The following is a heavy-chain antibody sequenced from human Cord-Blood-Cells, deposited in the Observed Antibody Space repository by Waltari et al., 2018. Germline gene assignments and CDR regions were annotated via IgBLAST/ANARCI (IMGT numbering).Heavy chain of an antibody. CDR2: INPSGGST. D-gene: IGHD3-22*01. CDR3: ARDINSGYYDSSGYYYGNAFDI. CDR1: GYTFTSYY. Sequence: QVQLVQSGAEVKKPGASVKGSCKASGYTFTSYYMHWVRQAPGQGLEWMGIINPSGGSTSYAQKFQGRVTMTRDTSTSTVYMELSSLRSEDTAVYYCARDINSGYYDSSGYYYGNAFDIWGQGTMVTVSS. V-gene: IGHV1-46*03. J-gene: IGHJ3*02.